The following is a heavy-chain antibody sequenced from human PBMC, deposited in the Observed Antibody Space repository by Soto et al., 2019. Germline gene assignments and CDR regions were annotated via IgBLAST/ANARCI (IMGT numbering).Heavy chain of an antibody. J-gene: IGHJ5*02. CDR3: AKDGSSSGWYHPKGWFDP. CDR2: ISGSGGST. D-gene: IGHD6-19*01. Sequence: SLRLSCAASGFAFSSYAMSWVRQAPGKGLEWVSAISGSGGSTYYADSVKGRFTISRDNSKNTLYLQMNSLRAEDTAVYYCAKDGSSSGWYHPKGWFDPWGQGTLVTVSS. V-gene: IGHV3-23*01. CDR1: GFAFSSYA.